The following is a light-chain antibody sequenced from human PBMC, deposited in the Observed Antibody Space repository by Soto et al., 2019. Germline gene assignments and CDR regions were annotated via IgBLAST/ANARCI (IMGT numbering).Light chain of an antibody. J-gene: IGKJ1*01. V-gene: IGKV1-5*01. CDR2: DAS. CDR3: QQYNSYSWT. Sequence: IRMTQSPSSFSASTGDRVTITCRASQSISSWLAWYQQKPGKAPKLLIYDASSLESGVPSRFSGSGSGTEFTLTISSLQPDDFATYYCQQYNSYSWTFGQGTKVEIK. CDR1: QSISSW.